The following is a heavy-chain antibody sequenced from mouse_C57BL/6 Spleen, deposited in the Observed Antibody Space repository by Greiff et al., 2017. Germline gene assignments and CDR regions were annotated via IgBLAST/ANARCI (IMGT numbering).Heavy chain of an antibody. CDR3: GRQGGYDGAMDY. CDR2: IYPRSGNT. J-gene: IGHJ4*01. Sequence: VQLVESGAELARPGASVKLSCKASGYTFTSYGISWVKQRTGQGLEWIGEIYPRSGNTYYNEKFKGKATLTADKSSSTAYMELRSLTSEDSAVYFCGRQGGYDGAMDYWGQGTSVTVSS. D-gene: IGHD2-2*01. V-gene: IGHV1-81*01. CDR1: GYTFTSYG.